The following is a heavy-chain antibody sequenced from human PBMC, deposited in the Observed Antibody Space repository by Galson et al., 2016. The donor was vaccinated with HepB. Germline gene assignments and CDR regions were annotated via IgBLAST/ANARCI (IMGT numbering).Heavy chain of an antibody. CDR3: ARKVTMTVWYFDL. CDR2: IIPIFGTT. CDR1: GGTFSSYT. D-gene: IGHD4-23*01. Sequence: SVKVSCKASGGTFSSYTVSWVRQAPGQGLEWMGGIIPIFGTTNYAQTFQGRVTISADESTSTAYMELSSLRSEDTAMYYCARKVTMTVWYFDLWGRGTLVTVSS. V-gene: IGHV1-69*13. J-gene: IGHJ2*01.